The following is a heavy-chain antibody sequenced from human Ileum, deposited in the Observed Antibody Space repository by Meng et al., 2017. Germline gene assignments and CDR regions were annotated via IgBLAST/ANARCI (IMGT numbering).Heavy chain of an antibody. J-gene: IGHJ4*02. D-gene: IGHD3-16*01. CDR3: AKAPRGIDFDD. CDR2: ISAIGNT. V-gene: IGHV3-11*01. CDR1: GFNFSDFY. Sequence: QVQLVESGGALVKPGGSLRLSCAVSGFNFSDFYTGWVRQAPGKGLEFIAYISAIGNTYFADSFLGGVTVSRDSAQKVLYLQMTRMREEETAVYYCAKAPRGIDFDDWGQGILVTVSS.